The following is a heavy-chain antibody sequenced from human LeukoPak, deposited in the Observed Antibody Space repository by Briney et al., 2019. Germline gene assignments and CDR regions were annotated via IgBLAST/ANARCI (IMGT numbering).Heavy chain of an antibody. Sequence: SQTLSLTCAISGDSVSSNSAAWNWIRQSPSRGLEWQGRTYYRSKWYNDYAVSVKSRITINAATSKNQFSLQLNSVTPEDTAVYYCARATARVGNFDYWGQGTLVSVSS. J-gene: IGHJ4*02. CDR2: TYYRSKWYN. CDR1: GDSVSSNSAA. V-gene: IGHV6-1*01. CDR3: ARATARVGNFDY. D-gene: IGHD2-21*02.